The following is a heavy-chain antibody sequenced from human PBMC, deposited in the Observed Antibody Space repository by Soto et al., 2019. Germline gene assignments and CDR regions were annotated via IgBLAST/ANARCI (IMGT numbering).Heavy chain of an antibody. D-gene: IGHD5-12*01. J-gene: IGHJ4*02. V-gene: IGHV3-66*01. CDR2: IYSGGST. CDR1: GFTVSSNY. CDR3: ARGLYSGWHFFDY. Sequence: EVQLVGSGGGLVQPGGSLRLSCAASGFTVSSNYMSWVRQAPGKGLEWVSVIYSGGSTYYADSVKGRFTISRDNSKNTLYIQMNSLRAEDTAVYYCARGLYSGWHFFDYWGQGTLVTVSS.